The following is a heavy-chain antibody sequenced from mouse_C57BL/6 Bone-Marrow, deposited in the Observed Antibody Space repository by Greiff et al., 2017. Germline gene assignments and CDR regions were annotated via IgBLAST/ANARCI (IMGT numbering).Heavy chain of an antibody. CDR3: TRVGGNYGGAMDY. V-gene: IGHV5-9-1*02. CDR2: ISSGGDYT. J-gene: IGHJ4*01. D-gene: IGHD2-1*01. CDR1: GFTFSSYA. Sequence: DVMLVESGEGLVKPGGSLKLSCAASGFTFSSYAMSWVRQTPETRLEWVAYISSGGDYTYYADTVKGRFTISRDNARNTLYLQLSGLKSEDTAMYYCTRVGGNYGGAMDYWGQGTSVTVSS.